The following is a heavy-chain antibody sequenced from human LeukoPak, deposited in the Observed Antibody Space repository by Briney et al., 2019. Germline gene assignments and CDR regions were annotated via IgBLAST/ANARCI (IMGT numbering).Heavy chain of an antibody. V-gene: IGHV1-2*02. J-gene: IGHJ6*02. Sequence: GSVKVSFKASGYTFTGYYMHWVRQAPGQGLGWMGWINPNSGGTNYAQKFPGRGTMTRDTSISTAYMELSRLRSDDTAVYYCARQSSGWSYYYGMDVWGQGTTVTVSS. CDR2: INPNSGGT. CDR3: ARQSSGWSYYYGMDV. D-gene: IGHD6-19*01. CDR1: GYTFTGYY.